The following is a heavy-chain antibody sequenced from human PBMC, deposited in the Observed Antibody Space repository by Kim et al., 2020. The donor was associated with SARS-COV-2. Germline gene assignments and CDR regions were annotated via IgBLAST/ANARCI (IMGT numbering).Heavy chain of an antibody. Sequence: GGSLRLSCAASGFTFRNSAMSWVRQAPGKGLEWVSGIFGSGSGTYYADSVKGRFTISRDNSQNTLYLQMNNLRAEDTAVYYCARHLDFTTVTFYGYFDLWGRGTLVTVSS. J-gene: IGHJ2*01. CDR3: ARHLDFTTVTFYGYFDL. D-gene: IGHD3-3*01. CDR2: IFGSGSGT. CDR1: GFTFRNSA. V-gene: IGHV3-23*01.